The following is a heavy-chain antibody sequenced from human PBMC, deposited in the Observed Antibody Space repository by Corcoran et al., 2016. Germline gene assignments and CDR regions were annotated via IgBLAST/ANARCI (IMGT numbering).Heavy chain of an antibody. Sequence: EVQLVESGGGLVKPGGSLRLSCAASGFTFSSYSMNWVRQAPGKGLEWVSSISSSSSYIYYADSVKGRFTISRDNAKNSLYLQMNSLRAEDTAVYYCARDRLGVDYWVDYWGQGTLVTVSS. CDR1: GFTFSSYS. D-gene: IGHD4-17*01. CDR2: ISSSSSYI. CDR3: ARDRLGVDYWVDY. V-gene: IGHV3-21*01. J-gene: IGHJ4*02.